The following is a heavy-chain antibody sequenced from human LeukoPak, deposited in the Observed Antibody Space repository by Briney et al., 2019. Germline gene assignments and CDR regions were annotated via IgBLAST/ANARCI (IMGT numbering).Heavy chain of an antibody. D-gene: IGHD6-19*01. CDR1: GYTFTGYY. V-gene: IGHV1-2*04. Sequence: ASVKVSCKASGYTFTGYYMHWVRQAPGQGLEWMGWINPNSGGTNYAQKFQGWVTMTRDTSISTAYMELSSLRSEDTAVYYCARGRDSSGGYWGQGTLVTVSS. CDR3: ARGRDSSGGY. J-gene: IGHJ4*02. CDR2: INPNSGGT.